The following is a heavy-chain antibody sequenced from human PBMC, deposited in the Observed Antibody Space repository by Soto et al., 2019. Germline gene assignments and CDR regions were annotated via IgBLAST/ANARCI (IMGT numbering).Heavy chain of an antibody. CDR2: IYYSGST. D-gene: IGHD3-10*01. Sequence: SETLSLTCTVSGGSISSGDYYWSWILQPPGKGLEWIGYIYYSGSTYYNPSLKSRVTISVDTSKNQFSLKLSSVTAADTAVYYCAREAPGVGRFYFDYWGQGTLVTVS. J-gene: IGHJ4*02. CDR1: GGSISSGDYY. V-gene: IGHV4-30-4*01. CDR3: AREAPGVGRFYFDY.